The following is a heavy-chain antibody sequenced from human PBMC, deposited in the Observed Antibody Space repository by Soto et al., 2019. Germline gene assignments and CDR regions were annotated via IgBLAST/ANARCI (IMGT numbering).Heavy chain of an antibody. J-gene: IGHJ4*02. Sequence: GGSLRLSCADSGLTFNNYGMNWVRRIPGKGLEWVSGISASGGRTYYADSVKGRFTISRDNSKNTLYLQMNSLRADDTAVYYCARDQLDRLKPRETRYFDYWGQGALVTVS. D-gene: IGHD3-3*01. CDR1: GLTFNNYG. CDR2: ISASGGRT. V-gene: IGHV3-23*01. CDR3: ARDQLDRLKPRETRYFDY.